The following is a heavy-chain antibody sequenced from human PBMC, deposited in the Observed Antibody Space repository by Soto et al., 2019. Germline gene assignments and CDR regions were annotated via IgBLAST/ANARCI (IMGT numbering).Heavy chain of an antibody. CDR1: GGSVNGYY. J-gene: IGHJ5*02. V-gene: IGHV4-34*02. CDR2: INHTGGT. D-gene: IGHD3-3*01. Sequence: QVHLQQWGAGLLKPSETLSLTCAVYGGSVNGYYWNWIRQPPGKGLEWIGEINHTGGTHYNPTLKSRVTMSVDTSKNQFSLRLSSVTAADTAIYYCATRITVFGLLIPPFDPWGQGTQVTVSS. CDR3: ATRITVFGLLIPPFDP.